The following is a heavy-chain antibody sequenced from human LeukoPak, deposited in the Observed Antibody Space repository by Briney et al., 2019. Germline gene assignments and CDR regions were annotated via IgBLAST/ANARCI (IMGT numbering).Heavy chain of an antibody. J-gene: IGHJ4*02. CDR3: ARDSIKAVAGIW. D-gene: IGHD6-19*01. CDR2: ISAYNGNT. Sequence: ASVKVSCKASGYTFTSYGISWVRQAPGQGLEWMAWISAYNGNTNYAQKLQGRVTMTTDTSTSTAYMELRSLRSDDTAVYYCARDSIKAVAGIWWGQGTLVTVSS. V-gene: IGHV1-18*01. CDR1: GYTFTSYG.